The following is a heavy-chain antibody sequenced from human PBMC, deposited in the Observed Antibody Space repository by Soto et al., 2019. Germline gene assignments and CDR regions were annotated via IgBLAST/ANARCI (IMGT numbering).Heavy chain of an antibody. CDR3: ARDSGYSGYGTSYFDY. CDR1: GFTFSSYA. D-gene: IGHD5-12*01. CDR2: ISYDGSNK. J-gene: IGHJ4*02. V-gene: IGHV3-30-3*01. Sequence: PGGSLRLSCAASGFTFSSYAMHWVRQAPGKGLEWVAVISYDGSNKYYADSVKGRFTISRDNSKNTLYLQMNSLRAEDTAVYYCARDSGYSGYGTSYFDYWGQGTLVTVSS.